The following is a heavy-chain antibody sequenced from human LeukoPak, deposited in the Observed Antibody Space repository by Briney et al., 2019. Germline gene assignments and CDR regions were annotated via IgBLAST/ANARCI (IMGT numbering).Heavy chain of an antibody. Sequence: TSETLSLTCTVSGGSISSSSYYWGWIRQPPGKGLEWIGSIYYSGSTYYNPSLKSRVTISVDTSKNQFSLKLSSVTAADTAVYYCARVERTGTNTCPYWGQGTLVTVSS. J-gene: IGHJ4*02. V-gene: IGHV4-39*07. CDR2: IYYSGST. CDR3: ARVERTGTNTCPY. D-gene: IGHD1-7*01. CDR1: GGSISSSSYY.